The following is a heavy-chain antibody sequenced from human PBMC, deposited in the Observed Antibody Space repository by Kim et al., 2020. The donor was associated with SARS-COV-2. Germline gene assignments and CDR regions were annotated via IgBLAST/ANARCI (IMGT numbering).Heavy chain of an antibody. V-gene: IGHV3-48*03. D-gene: IGHD2-2*01. Sequence: GGSLRLSCAASGFTFSSYEMNWVRQAPGKGLEWVSYISSSGSTIYYADSVKGRFTISRDNAKNSLYLQMNSLRAEDTAVYYCARDWMVTYCSSTSCSHQYDYYGMDVWGQGTTVTVSS. CDR1: GFTFSSYE. J-gene: IGHJ6*02. CDR2: ISSSGSTI. CDR3: ARDWMVTYCSSTSCSHQYDYYGMDV.